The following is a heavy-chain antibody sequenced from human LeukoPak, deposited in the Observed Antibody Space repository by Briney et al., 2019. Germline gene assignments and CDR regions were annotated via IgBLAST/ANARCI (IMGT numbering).Heavy chain of an antibody. V-gene: IGHV3-7*01. CDR2: IKRDGSEK. J-gene: IGHJ4*02. CDR1: GFTFSSYW. Sequence: PGGSLRLSCAASGFTFSSYWMGWVRQAPRKGLEWVANIKRDGSEKYYGDSVKGRFTVSRDNAKNSLYLQMNSLRAEDTAVYYCARDKEAAVDFWSGYYPLWGQGTLVTVSS. CDR3: ARDKEAAVDFWSGYYPL. D-gene: IGHD3-3*01.